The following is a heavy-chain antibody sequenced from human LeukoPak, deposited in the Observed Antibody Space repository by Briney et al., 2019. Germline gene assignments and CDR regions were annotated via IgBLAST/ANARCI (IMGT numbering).Heavy chain of an antibody. J-gene: IGHJ4*02. V-gene: IGHV3-11*05. CDR3: ARDRPDYGPWAWATYYYGSGSPFDY. D-gene: IGHD3-10*01. Sequence: GGSLRLSCAASGFTFSDYYMSWIRQAPGKGLEWVSYISSSSSYTNYADSVKGRFTISRDNAKNSLYLQMNSLRAEDTAVYYCARDRPDYGPWAWATYYYGSGSPFDYWGQGTLVTVSS. CDR2: ISSSSSYT. CDR1: GFTFSDYY.